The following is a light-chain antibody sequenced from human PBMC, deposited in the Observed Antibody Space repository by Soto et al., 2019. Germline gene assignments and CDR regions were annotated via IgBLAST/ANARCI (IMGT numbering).Light chain of an antibody. CDR3: QQRSSWPLT. Sequence: EIVLTQSPATLSLSPGERVSLSCRASQSVNTYFAWYQQKPGQAPRLLIYDASSRATGIPARCSGSGSGTDFTLTISSLEPEDFAIYYCQQRSSWPLTFGHGTRVEI. CDR2: DAS. V-gene: IGKV3-11*01. J-gene: IGKJ1*01. CDR1: QSVNTY.